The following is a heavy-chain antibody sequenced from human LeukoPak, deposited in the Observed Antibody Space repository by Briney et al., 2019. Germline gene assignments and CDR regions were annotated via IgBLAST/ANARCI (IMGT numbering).Heavy chain of an antibody. D-gene: IGHD3-22*01. V-gene: IGHV4-39*01. Sequence: SETLSLTCTVSGGSITSGDHYWGWIRQPPGKGLEWIGSIYHSGSTYYNPSLKSRVTISVDTSKNQFSLKLSSLAAADTAVYYCARQYRRYYDTSVYYSDVWFDPWGQGTLVTVSS. CDR1: GGSITSGDHY. CDR2: IYHSGST. J-gene: IGHJ5*02. CDR3: ARQYRRYYDTSVYYSDVWFDP.